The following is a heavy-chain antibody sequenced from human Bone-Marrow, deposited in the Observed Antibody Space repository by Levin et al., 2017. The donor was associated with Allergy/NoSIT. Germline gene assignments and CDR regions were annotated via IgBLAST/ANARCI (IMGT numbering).Heavy chain of an antibody. CDR3: ARRGSGDYDPMDY. V-gene: IGHV5-51*01. Sequence: GESLKISCKTSGYSFTTYWIAWLRQMPGKGLDWIGIIYPGDSDTKYSPSFQGQVTISADKSISTAYLQWSSLKASDTAMYYCARRGSGDYDPMDYWGQGTLVTVSS. D-gene: IGHD5-12*01. J-gene: IGHJ4*02. CDR2: IYPGDSDT. CDR1: GYSFTTYW.